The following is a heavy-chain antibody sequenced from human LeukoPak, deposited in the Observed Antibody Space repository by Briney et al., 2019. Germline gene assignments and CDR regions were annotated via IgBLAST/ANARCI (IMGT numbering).Heavy chain of an antibody. CDR1: GYTFTGYY. Sequence: ASVKVSCKASGYTFTGYYMHWVRQAPGQGLEWMGWINPNSGGKNYAQKFQGRVTMTRDTSISTAYMELSRLRSDDTAVYYCARDRRYYGSGSSSPGFDPWGQGTLVTVSS. CDR3: ARDRRYYGSGSSSPGFDP. D-gene: IGHD3-10*01. CDR2: INPNSGGK. J-gene: IGHJ5*02. V-gene: IGHV1-2*02.